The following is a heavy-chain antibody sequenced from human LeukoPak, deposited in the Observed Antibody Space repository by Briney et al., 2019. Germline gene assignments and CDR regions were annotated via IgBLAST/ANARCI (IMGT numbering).Heavy chain of an antibody. CDR1: GFTFSSYA. Sequence: GGSLRLSCAASGFTFSSYAMSWVRQAPGKGLEWVSAISGSGGSTYYADSVKGRFTISRDNSKNTLYLQMNSLRAEDTAVCYCAKALSPPLIYGSGSLAYYYYYGMDVWGQGTTVTVSS. D-gene: IGHD3-10*01. CDR2: ISGSGGST. J-gene: IGHJ6*02. V-gene: IGHV3-23*01. CDR3: AKALSPPLIYGSGSLAYYYYYGMDV.